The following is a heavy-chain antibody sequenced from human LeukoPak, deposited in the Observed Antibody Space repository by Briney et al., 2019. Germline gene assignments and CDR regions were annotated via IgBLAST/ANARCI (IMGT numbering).Heavy chain of an antibody. V-gene: IGHV1-2*02. Sequence: ASVKVSCKASGYTFTGYYMHWVRQAPGQGLEWMGWINPNSGGTNYAQKFQGRVTMTRDTSISTAYMELSGLRSDDTAVYYCARDYYDSIPGAFDIWGQGTMVTVSS. CDR2: INPNSGGT. CDR3: ARDYYDSIPGAFDI. D-gene: IGHD3-22*01. J-gene: IGHJ3*02. CDR1: GYTFTGYY.